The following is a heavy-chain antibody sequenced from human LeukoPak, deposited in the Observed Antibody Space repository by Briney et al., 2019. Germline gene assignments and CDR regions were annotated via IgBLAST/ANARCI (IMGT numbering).Heavy chain of an antibody. Sequence: GASVKVSCKAFGYTFTSNYMHWVRQAPGQGPEWMGVISPSGGSTTYAQKFQGRVTMTRDMSTSTVYMELSSLRSEDTAVYYCARVVGIAVAALDYWGQGTLVTVSS. CDR2: ISPSGGST. CDR3: ARVVGIAVAALDY. V-gene: IGHV1-46*01. CDR1: GYTFTSNY. J-gene: IGHJ4*02. D-gene: IGHD6-19*01.